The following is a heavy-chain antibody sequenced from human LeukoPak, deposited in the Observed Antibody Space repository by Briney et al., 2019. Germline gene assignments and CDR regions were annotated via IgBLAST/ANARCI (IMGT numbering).Heavy chain of an antibody. V-gene: IGHV3-11*05. D-gene: IGHD3/OR15-3a*01. J-gene: IGHJ4*02. Sequence: GGSLRLSCAASGFPFSAYYVTWIRQAPGKGLEWVSSIGFSSIGYSSDHLKYADSVKGRFTISRDNAKNSLFLQMDSLRAEDTAAYFCAREDFFTPHSWGQGTLVTVSS. CDR3: AREDFFTPHS. CDR2: IGFSSIGYSSDHL. CDR1: GFPFSAYY.